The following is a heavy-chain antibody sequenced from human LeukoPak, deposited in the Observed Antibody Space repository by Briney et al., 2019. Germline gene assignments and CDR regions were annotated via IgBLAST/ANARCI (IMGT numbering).Heavy chain of an antibody. D-gene: IGHD3-9*01. CDR3: ARAPPYDTSTGDAFDM. J-gene: IGHJ3*02. V-gene: IGHV4-59*01. Sequence: SETLSLTCTVSGGSISNYYWNWIRQPPGKGLEWIGYIHDSGTTKYNPSLKSRVTIPVDTSNNQFSLWLTSVTAADTAVYYCARAPPYDTSTGDAFDMWGQGTVVTVSS. CDR2: IHDSGTT. CDR1: GGSISNYY.